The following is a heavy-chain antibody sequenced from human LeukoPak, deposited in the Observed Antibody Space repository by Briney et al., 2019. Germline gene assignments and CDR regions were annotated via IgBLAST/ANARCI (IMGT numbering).Heavy chain of an antibody. CDR1: GGSVSSGSYY. CDR2: IYYSGST. Sequence: PSETLSLTCTVSGGSVSSGSYYWSWIRQPPGKGLEWIGYIYYSGSTNHNPSLKSRVTISVDTSKNQFSLKLSSVTAADTAVYYCARVWVVTAMHYYYGMDVWGQGTTVTVSS. CDR3: ARVWVVTAMHYYYGMDV. V-gene: IGHV4-61*01. D-gene: IGHD2-21*02. J-gene: IGHJ6*02.